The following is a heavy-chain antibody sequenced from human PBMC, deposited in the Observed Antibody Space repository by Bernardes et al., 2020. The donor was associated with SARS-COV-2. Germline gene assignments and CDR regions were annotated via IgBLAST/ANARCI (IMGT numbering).Heavy chain of an antibody. CDR3: ARLDYSYGFCY. J-gene: IGHJ4*02. V-gene: IGHV4-59*08. D-gene: IGHD5-18*01. Sequence: LFPTRPVPGGPISRYYWRWIGPPPGKGLEWIGYIYYSGSTNYNPSLKSRVTISVDTSKNQFSLKLSSVTAADTAVYYCARLDYSYGFCYWGQGTLVTVSS. CDR1: GGPISRYY. CDR2: IYYSGST.